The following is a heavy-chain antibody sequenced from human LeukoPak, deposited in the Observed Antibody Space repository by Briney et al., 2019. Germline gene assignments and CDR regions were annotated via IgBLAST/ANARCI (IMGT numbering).Heavy chain of an antibody. CDR2: IYTSGST. V-gene: IGHV4-61*02. CDR1: GGSISSGSYY. D-gene: IGHD5-18*01. Sequence: SQTLSLTCTVSGGSISSGSYYWSWIRQPAGKGLEWIGRIYTSGSTNYNPSLKSRVTISVDTSKNQFSLKLNSVTAADTAVYYCARVGRGYSYGPFDSWGQGTLVTVSS. CDR3: ARVGRGYSYGPFDS. J-gene: IGHJ4*02.